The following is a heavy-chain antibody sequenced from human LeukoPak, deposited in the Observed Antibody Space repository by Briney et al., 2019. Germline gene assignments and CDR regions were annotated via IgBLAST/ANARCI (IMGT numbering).Heavy chain of an antibody. D-gene: IGHD6-13*01. V-gene: IGHV3-23*01. J-gene: IGHJ4*02. Sequence: GGSLRLSCAASGFTFSNYALSWVRQPPGKGLEWVSAFSASGGSTFYAASVKGRFTISRDNSKNTLFLQMNSLRADDTAVYFCAKDQKSIAATGYDYWGQGTLVTVSS. CDR1: GFTFSNYA. CDR2: FSASGGST. CDR3: AKDQKSIAATGYDY.